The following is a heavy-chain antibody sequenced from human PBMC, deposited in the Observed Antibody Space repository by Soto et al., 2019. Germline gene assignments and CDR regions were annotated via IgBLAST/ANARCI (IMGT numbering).Heavy chain of an antibody. CDR3: ARGWLRDPWMY. Sequence: PGGSLRLSCAASGFTFSTYLMHWVRQIPGKGLVWVSHIDSDGSIITYADSVKGRFTISRDNAKNTLYLQMNSLRAEDTAVYYCARGWLRDPWMYWGQGTLVTVSS. D-gene: IGHD5-12*01. CDR1: GFTFSTYL. CDR2: IDSDGSII. J-gene: IGHJ4*02. V-gene: IGHV3-74*01.